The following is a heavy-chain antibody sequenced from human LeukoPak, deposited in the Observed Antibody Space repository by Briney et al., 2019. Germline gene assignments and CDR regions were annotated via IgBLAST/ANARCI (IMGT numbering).Heavy chain of an antibody. CDR2: INPNSGDT. J-gene: IGHJ6*02. CDR3: ARWSWSGYYTAV. D-gene: IGHD3-3*01. CDR1: GYTFTAYY. V-gene: IGHV1-2*02. Sequence: ASVKVSCKASGYTFTAYYVHWVRQAPGQGFEWMGWINPNSGDTNYAQKFQGRVTMTRDTSISTACMELSRLRSDDTAGYYCARWSWSGYYTAVWGQGTTVTVSS.